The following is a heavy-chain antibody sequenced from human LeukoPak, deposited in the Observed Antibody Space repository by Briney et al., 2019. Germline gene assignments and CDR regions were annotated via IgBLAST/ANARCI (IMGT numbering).Heavy chain of an antibody. CDR2: INHSGST. J-gene: IGHJ5*02. CDR3: ARASFYGDP. D-gene: IGHD2/OR15-2a*01. V-gene: IGHV4-34*01. CDR1: GGSFSGYY. Sequence: SETLSLTCAVYGGSFSGYYWSWIRQPPGKGLEWIGEINHSGSTNYNPSLKSRVTISVDTSKNRFSLKLSSVTAADTAVYYCARASFYGDPWGQGTLVTVSS.